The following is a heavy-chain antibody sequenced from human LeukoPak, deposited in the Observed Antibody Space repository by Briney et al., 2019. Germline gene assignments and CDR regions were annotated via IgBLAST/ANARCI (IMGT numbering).Heavy chain of an antibody. CDR2: ISAYNGNT. Sequence: GASVKVSCKASGYTFTSYGISWVRQAPGQGLEWMGWISAYNGNTNYAQKLQGRVTMTTDTSTSTAYMELSRLRSDDTAVYYCARDLSSSTSPYFDYWGQGTLVTVSS. J-gene: IGHJ4*02. CDR3: ARDLSSSTSPYFDY. V-gene: IGHV1-18*01. CDR1: GYTFTSYG. D-gene: IGHD2-2*01.